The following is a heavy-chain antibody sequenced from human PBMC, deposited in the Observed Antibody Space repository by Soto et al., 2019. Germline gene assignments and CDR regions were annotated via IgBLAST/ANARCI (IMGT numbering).Heavy chain of an antibody. CDR1: GFTFTSSA. CDR2: IVVGSGNT. V-gene: IGHV1-58*01. Sequence: SVKVSCKASGFTFTSSAVQWVRQARGQRLEWIGWIVVGSGNTNYAQKFQERVTITRDMSTSTAYMELSSLRSEDTAVYYCAADLGYYFDNSDNYFDFWGQGTLVTVSS. J-gene: IGHJ4*02. CDR3: AADLGYYFDNSDNYFDF. D-gene: IGHD3-22*01.